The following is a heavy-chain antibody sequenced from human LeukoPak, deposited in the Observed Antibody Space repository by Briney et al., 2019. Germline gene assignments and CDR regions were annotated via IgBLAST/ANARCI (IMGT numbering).Heavy chain of an antibody. J-gene: IGHJ1*01. CDR3: ATYYYDSSGYYRPQYFQH. D-gene: IGHD3-22*01. CDR1: GYTLTELS. Sequence: ASVKVSCKVSGYTLTELSMRWVRQAPGKGLEWMGGFDPEDGETIYAQKFQGRVTMTEDTSTDTAYMELSSLRSEDTAAYYCATYYYDSSGYYRPQYFQHWGQGTLVTVSS. CDR2: FDPEDGET. V-gene: IGHV1-24*01.